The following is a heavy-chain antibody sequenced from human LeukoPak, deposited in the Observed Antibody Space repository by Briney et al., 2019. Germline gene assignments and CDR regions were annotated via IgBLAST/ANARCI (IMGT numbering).Heavy chain of an antibody. CDR3: AKGLYYYDSSGYRLFDY. D-gene: IGHD3-22*01. Sequence: GGSLRLSCAASGFTVSSNYMSWVRQAPGKGLEWVSVIYSGGSTYYADSVKGRFTISRDNSKNTLYLQMNSLRAEDTAVYYCAKGLYYYDSSGYRLFDYWGQGTLVAVSS. V-gene: IGHV3-53*01. CDR1: GFTVSSNY. J-gene: IGHJ4*02. CDR2: IYSGGST.